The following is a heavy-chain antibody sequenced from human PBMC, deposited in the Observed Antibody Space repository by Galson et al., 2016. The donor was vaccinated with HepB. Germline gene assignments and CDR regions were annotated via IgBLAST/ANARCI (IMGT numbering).Heavy chain of an antibody. J-gene: IGHJ6*04. D-gene: IGHD3-10*01. CDR2: ISYDGSNK. CDR1: GFTFSSYA. CDR3: ARGGSGSHPNQHYFYYYALDV. Sequence: SLRLSCAASGFTFSSYAMHWVRQAPGKGLEWVAVISYDGSNKYYADSVKGRFTISRDNSKNTLYLQMNSLRAEDTAVYYCARGGSGSHPNQHYFYYYALDVWGIGATVTVSS. V-gene: IGHV3-30-3*01.